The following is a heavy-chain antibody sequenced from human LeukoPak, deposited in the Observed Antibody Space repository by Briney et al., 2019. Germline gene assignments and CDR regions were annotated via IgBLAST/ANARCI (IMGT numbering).Heavy chain of an antibody. CDR2: IKSKTDGATT. Sequence: GGSLRLSCAASGFTFNNAWMSWVRQAPGKGPEWVGRIKSKTDGATTDYAAPVKGRFTISRDDSKSTLYLQMNSLKTEDTAVYYCTTDPKFYYGSGKPFHYWGQGTLVTVSS. J-gene: IGHJ4*02. CDR3: TTDPKFYYGSGKPFHY. V-gene: IGHV3-15*01. D-gene: IGHD3-10*01. CDR1: GFTFNNAW.